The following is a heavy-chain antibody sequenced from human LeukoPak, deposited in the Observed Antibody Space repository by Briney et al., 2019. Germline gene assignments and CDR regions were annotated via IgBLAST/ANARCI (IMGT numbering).Heavy chain of an antibody. CDR2: TRNKANSYTT. CDR1: GFTFSDHY. Sequence: PGGSLRLSCAASGFTFSDHYMDWVRQAPGKGLEWVGRTRNKANSYTTEYAASVKGRFTISRDDSKNSLYLQMNSLKTEDTSVYHCARVPHLCGAFENWGQGTMVTVSS. CDR3: ARVPHLCGAFEN. J-gene: IGHJ3*02. D-gene: IGHD2-21*01. V-gene: IGHV3-72*01.